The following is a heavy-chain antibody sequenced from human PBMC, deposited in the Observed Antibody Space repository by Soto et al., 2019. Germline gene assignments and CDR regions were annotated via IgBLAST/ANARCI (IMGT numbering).Heavy chain of an antibody. CDR3: ARHVWSRASGPPDS. J-gene: IGHJ4*02. V-gene: IGHV3-9*01. CDR1: GFTFDDYA. Sequence: PGGSLRLSCAASGFTFDDYAMHWVRQAPGKGLEWVTGISWNSDTIGYADSVKGRFTISRDNAKNSLYLQMNSLRAEDPAFYSCARHVWSRASGPPDSCGPGTLVTVSS. CDR2: ISWNSDTI. D-gene: IGHD3-10*01.